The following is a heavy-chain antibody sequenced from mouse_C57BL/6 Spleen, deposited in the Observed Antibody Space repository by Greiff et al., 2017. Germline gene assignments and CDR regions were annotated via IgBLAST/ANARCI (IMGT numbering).Heavy chain of an antibody. CDR2: IFPGSGST. CDR1: GFNFTDYY. D-gene: IGHD2-1*01. J-gene: IGHJ2*01. CDR3: ARGGNYDYYDY. Sequence: VQLQQSGPELVKPGASVKISCTASGFNFTDYYINWVKQRPGQGLEWIGWIFPGSGSTYYNEKFKGKATLTVDKSSSTAYMWLSSLTSEDSAVYFYARGGNYDYYDYWGQGTTLTVSS. V-gene: IGHV1-75*01.